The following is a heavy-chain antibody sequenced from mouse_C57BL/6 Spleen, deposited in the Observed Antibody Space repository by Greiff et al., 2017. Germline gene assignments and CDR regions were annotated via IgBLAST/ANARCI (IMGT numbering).Heavy chain of an antibody. CDR1: GFTFSDYG. V-gene: IGHV5-17*01. Sequence: EVQVVESGGGLVQPGGSLKLSCAASGFTFSDYGMHWVRQAPEKGLEWVAYISSGSSTIYYADTVKGRFTISRDNAKYTLFLQMTSLRSEDTAMYYCARGGYDYDVGSMDYWGQGTSVTVSS. CDR2: ISSGSSTI. CDR3: ARGGYDYDVGSMDY. J-gene: IGHJ4*01. D-gene: IGHD2-4*01.